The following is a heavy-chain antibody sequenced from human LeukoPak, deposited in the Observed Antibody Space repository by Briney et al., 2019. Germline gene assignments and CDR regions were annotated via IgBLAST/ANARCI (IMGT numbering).Heavy chain of an antibody. CDR2: IYTSGST. CDR1: GGSISSYY. J-gene: IGHJ4*02. V-gene: IGHV4-4*07. D-gene: IGHD1-20*01. Sequence: SETLSLTCTVSGGSISSYYWSWIRQPAGKGLEWIGRIYTSGSTNYNPSLKSRVTMSVDTSKNQFSLKLSSVTAADTAVYYCARQYNWNDEPYFDYWGQGTLVTVSS. CDR3: ARQYNWNDEPYFDY.